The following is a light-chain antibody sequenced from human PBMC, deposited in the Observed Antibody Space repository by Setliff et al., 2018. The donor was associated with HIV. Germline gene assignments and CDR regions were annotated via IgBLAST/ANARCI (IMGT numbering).Light chain of an antibody. CDR3: NSYTSSSTYV. CDR1: SSDVGGYHY. CDR2: DVN. V-gene: IGLV2-14*01. Sequence: QSALTQPASVSGSPGQSITISCTGTSSDVGGYHYVSWYQQHPDKAPKLMIYDVNTRPSGVSNRFSGSKSGNTASLTISGLQAEDEADYYCNSYTSSSTYVFGTGTKVTVL. J-gene: IGLJ1*01.